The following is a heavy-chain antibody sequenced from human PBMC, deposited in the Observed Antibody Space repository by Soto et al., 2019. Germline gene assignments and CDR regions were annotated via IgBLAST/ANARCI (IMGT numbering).Heavy chain of an antibody. CDR3: AKDPASRSPYYFDY. V-gene: IGHV3-23*01. D-gene: IGHD2-2*01. CDR1: GFTFSSYA. Sequence: PGGSLRLSCAASGFTFSSYALSWVRQAPGKGLEWVSVISASGGTTYYADSVKGRFTISRDNSRNTLYLQMDSLRAEDTALYYCAKDPASRSPYYFDYWGQGTPVT. J-gene: IGHJ4*02. CDR2: ISASGGTT.